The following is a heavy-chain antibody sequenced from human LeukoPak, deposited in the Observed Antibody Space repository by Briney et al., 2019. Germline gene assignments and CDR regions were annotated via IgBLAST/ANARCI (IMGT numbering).Heavy chain of an antibody. V-gene: IGHV4-59*08. J-gene: IGHJ4*02. CDR2: IYYSGST. CDR1: GGSISSSY. Sequence: PSETLSLTCTVSGGSISSSYWNWIRQPPGKGLEWIGHIYYSGSTNYNPSLKSRVTVSVDTTKNQFSLKLSSVTAADTAVYYCARRRYGYYFDYWGQGTLVTVSS. D-gene: IGHD5-18*01. CDR3: ARRRYGYYFDY.